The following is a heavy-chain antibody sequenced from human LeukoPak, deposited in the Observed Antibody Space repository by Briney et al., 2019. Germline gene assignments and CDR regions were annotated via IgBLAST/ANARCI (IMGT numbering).Heavy chain of an antibody. D-gene: IGHD3-22*01. CDR1: GYTFTSYG. J-gene: IGHJ4*02. CDR3: ARDRYSYYDSSGYYYG. Sequence: ASVKVSCKASGYTFTSYGISWVRQAPGQGLEWMGWISAYNGNTNYAQKLQGRVTMTTDTSTSTAYMELRSLRSEDTAVYYCARDRYSYYDSSGYYYGWGQGTLVTVSS. CDR2: ISAYNGNT. V-gene: IGHV1-18*01.